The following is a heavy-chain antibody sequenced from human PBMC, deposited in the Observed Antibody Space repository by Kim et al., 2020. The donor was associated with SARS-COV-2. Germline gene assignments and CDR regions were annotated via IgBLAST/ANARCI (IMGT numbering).Heavy chain of an antibody. CDR2: T. Sequence: TYYAESGKGRFTVSRESSKNALYLQMNSRRAEDTAVYYCAKVRAAAGTYWGKGTLVTVSS. D-gene: IGHD6-13*01. J-gene: IGHJ4*02. CDR3: AKVRAAAGTY. V-gene: IGHV3-23*01.